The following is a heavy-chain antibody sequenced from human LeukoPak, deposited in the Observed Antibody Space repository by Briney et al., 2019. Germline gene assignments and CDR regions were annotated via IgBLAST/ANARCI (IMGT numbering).Heavy chain of an antibody. J-gene: IGHJ4*02. D-gene: IGHD3-9*01. CDR3: AKVDILTGYSDY. CDR2: ISSSSSYI. Sequence: GGSLRLSCAASGFTFSSYSMNWVRQAPGKGLEWVSSISSSSSYIYYADTVKGRFTISRDNAKNSLYLQMTSLRAEDTAVYYCAKVDILTGYSDYWGQGTLVTVSS. CDR1: GFTFSSYS. V-gene: IGHV3-21*04.